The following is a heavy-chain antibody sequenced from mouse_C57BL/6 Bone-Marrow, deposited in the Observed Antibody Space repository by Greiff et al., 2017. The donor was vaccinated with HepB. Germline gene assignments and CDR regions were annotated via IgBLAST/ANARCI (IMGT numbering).Heavy chain of an antibody. CDR1: GFSFNTYA. J-gene: IGHJ4*01. V-gene: IGHV10-1*01. D-gene: IGHD2-4*01. CDR2: IRSKSNNYAT. CDR3: VSRYDYGGAMDY. Sequence: EVQLQESGGGLVQPKGSLKLSCAASGFSFNTYAMNWVRQAPGKGLEWVARIRSKSNNYATYYADSVKDRFTISRDDSESMLYLQMHNLKTEDTAMYYGVSRYDYGGAMDYWGQGTSVTVSS.